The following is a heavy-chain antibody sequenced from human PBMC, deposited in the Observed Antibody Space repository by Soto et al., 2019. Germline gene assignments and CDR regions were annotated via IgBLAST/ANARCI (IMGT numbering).Heavy chain of an antibody. Sequence: GESLKISCKGSGYSFTSYWISWVRQMRGKGLEWMGRIDPSDSYTNYSPSFQGHVTISADKSISTAYLQWSSPKAPDPAMYYRARYYYNSGGYYLANWGQGPRVPVS. J-gene: IGHJ4*02. CDR2: IDPSDSYT. CDR3: ARYYYNSGGYYLAN. V-gene: IGHV5-10-1*01. CDR1: GYSFTSYW. D-gene: IGHD3-22*01.